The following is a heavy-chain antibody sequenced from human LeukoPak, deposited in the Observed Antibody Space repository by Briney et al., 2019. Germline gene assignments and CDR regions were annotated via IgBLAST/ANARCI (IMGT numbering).Heavy chain of an antibody. CDR2: IYYSGST. Sequence: PSETLSLTCTVSGGSISSYYWSWIRQPPGKGLEWIGCIYYSGSTNYNPSLKSRVTISVDTSKNQFSLKLSSVTAADTAVYYCARGWGRPGYYGSGSYYFDYWGQGTLVTVSS. CDR1: GGSISSYY. V-gene: IGHV4-59*01. J-gene: IGHJ4*02. CDR3: ARGWGRPGYYGSGSYYFDY. D-gene: IGHD3-10*01.